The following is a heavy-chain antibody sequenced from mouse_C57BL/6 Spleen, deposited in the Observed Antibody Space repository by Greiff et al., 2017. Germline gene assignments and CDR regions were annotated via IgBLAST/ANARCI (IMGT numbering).Heavy chain of an antibody. Sequence: ESGPGLVKPSPSLSLTCSVTGYSITSGYYWNWIRQFPGNKLEWMGYISYDGSNNYNPSLKNRISITRDTSKNQFFLKLNSVTTEDTATYYCARDDYGRNYYAMDYWGQGTSVTVSS. CDR1: GYSITSGYY. J-gene: IGHJ4*01. V-gene: IGHV3-6*01. CDR3: ARDDYGRNYYAMDY. CDR2: ISYDGSN. D-gene: IGHD1-1*01.